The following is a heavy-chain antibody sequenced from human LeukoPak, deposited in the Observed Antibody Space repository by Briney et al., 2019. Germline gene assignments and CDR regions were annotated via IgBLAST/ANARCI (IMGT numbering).Heavy chain of an antibody. CDR2: INPNSGGT. CDR3: AREGLSGSSGNWFDP. V-gene: IGHV1-2*02. J-gene: IGHJ5*02. D-gene: IGHD3-3*01. Sequence: GASVKVSCKASGYTFTGYYMHWVRQTPGQGLERMGWINPNSGGTNYAQKFQGRVTMTRDTSISTAYMELSRLRSDDTAVYYCAREGLSGSSGNWFDPWGQGTLVTVSS. CDR1: GYTFTGYY.